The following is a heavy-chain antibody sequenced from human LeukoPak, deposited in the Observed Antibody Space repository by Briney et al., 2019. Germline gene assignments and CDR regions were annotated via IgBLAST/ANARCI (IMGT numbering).Heavy chain of an antibody. Sequence: GASVKVSCKTSGYTFTVYDISRVRQAPGKGPEWMGWMNPNSGNTGYAQKFQGRVTMTRNTAITTAYMELSSLTPDDTAVYYCARGNGRSSDYWVQGTMVIASS. D-gene: IGHD2-15*01. J-gene: IGHJ4*02. CDR2: MNPNSGNT. V-gene: IGHV1-8*01. CDR3: ARGNGRSSDY. CDR1: GYTFTVYD.